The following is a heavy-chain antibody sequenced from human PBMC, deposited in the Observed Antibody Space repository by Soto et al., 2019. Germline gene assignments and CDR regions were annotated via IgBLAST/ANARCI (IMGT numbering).Heavy chain of an antibody. CDR3: ARDGGFGELKY. CDR2: IIPVFGTT. CDR1: GDTFSGYP. D-gene: IGHD3-10*01. J-gene: IGHJ4*02. Sequence: QVQLVQSGAELKKPGSSVKVSCKASGDTFSGYPINWVRQAPGEGLEWLGRIIPVFGTTKDAQRFEGRVTFTTDESTNTAYMELRGLLSEDTAVYYWARDGGFGELKYWGPGTLVTVS. V-gene: IGHV1-69*18.